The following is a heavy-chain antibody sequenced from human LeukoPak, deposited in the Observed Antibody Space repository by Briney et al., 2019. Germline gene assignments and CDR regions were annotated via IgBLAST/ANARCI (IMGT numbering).Heavy chain of an antibody. CDR3: ARHSKQQLDSWFDP. CDR2: IYPGDSDT. V-gene: IGHV5-51*01. J-gene: IGHJ5*02. Sequence: GESLKISCQGSGYSFTSYWIGWVRQMPGKGLEWMGIIYPGDSDTRYSPSFQGQVTMSADKSISTAYLQWSSLKASDTAMYYCARHSKQQLDSWFDPWGQGTLVTVSS. CDR1: GYSFTSYW. D-gene: IGHD6-13*01.